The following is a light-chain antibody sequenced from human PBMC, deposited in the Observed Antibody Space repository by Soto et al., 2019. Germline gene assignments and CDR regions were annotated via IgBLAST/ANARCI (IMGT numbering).Light chain of an antibody. J-gene: IGKJ1*01. Sequence: EIVLTQSPGTLSLSPWERATLSCRASQSVSNSYLAWYQQKPGQAPRLLIYGASNRATGIPARFSGSGSGTDFTLTISSLEPEDFAVYYCQQRSNWPPWTFGQGTKVDI. CDR1: QSVSNSY. CDR3: QQRSNWPPWT. CDR2: GAS. V-gene: IGKV3-11*01.